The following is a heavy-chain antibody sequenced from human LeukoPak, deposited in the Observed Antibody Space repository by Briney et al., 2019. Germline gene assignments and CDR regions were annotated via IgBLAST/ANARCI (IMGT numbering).Heavy chain of an antibody. D-gene: IGHD2-2*01. J-gene: IGHJ4*02. V-gene: IGHV3-23*01. CDR1: GFIFNNYA. CDR3: ARDDAIEGGYLDY. CDR2: IHGNDGRT. Sequence: PEGSLRLSCAASGFIFNNYAMSWARQTPGKGLEWVSRIHGNDGRTYYADSVQGRFTISRDTPKNIVFLQMNSLRADDTAVYYCARDDAIEGGYLDYWGQGTLVTVSS.